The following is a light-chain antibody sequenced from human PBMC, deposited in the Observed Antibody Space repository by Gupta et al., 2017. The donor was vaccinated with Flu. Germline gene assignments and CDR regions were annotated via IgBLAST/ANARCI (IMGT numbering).Light chain of an antibody. J-gene: IGLJ3*02. V-gene: IGLV3-25*03. CDR1: TLSTQY. CDR3: QSADNSGTYVV. Sequence: GQTARMTGSGDTLSTQYTDWYQQKPGQAPVLVIFKDTERPSGIPERFSGSNSGTTVTLTISGVQAEDEAAYYCQSADNSGTYVVFGGGIRLTV. CDR2: KDT.